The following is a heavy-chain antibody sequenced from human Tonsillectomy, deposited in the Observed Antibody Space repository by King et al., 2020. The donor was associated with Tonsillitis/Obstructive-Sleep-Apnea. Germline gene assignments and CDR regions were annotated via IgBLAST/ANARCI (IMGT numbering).Heavy chain of an antibody. D-gene: IGHD3-22*01. CDR3: ARKADISGYYNGAPHFDY. J-gene: IGHJ4*02. V-gene: IGHV4-31*03. Sequence: VQLQESGPGLVKPSQTLSLTCTVSGGSINSGEYYWSWIRQQPGKGLEWIGYIFYSGSPYYNPSLRSRITISVDTSRNQFSLRLSSVSAADTAVYYCARKADISGYYNGAPHFDYWGQGTLVTVSS. CDR2: IFYSGSP. CDR1: GGSINSGEYY.